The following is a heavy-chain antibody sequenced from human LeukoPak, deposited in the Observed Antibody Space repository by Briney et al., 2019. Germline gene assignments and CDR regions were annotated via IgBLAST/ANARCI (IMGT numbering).Heavy chain of an antibody. V-gene: IGHV3-30-3*01. Sequence: SGGSLRLSCAASGFTFSSYAMHWVRQAPGKGLEWVAVISYDGGNKYYADSVKGRFTISRDNSKNTLYLQMNSLRAEDTAVYYCARVRGSLMVPLHFDYWGQGTLVTVSS. J-gene: IGHJ4*02. CDR2: ISYDGGNK. D-gene: IGHD3-10*01. CDR1: GFTFSSYA. CDR3: ARVRGSLMVPLHFDY.